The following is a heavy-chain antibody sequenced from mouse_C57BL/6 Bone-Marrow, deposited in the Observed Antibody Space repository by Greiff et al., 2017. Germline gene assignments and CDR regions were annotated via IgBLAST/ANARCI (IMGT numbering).Heavy chain of an antibody. V-gene: IGHV1-81*01. CDR2: IYPRSGNT. Sequence: QVQLQQSGAELARPGASVKLSCKASGYTFTSYGISWVKQRTGQGLEWIGEIYPRSGNTYYNEKFKGKATLTADKSSSTAYMALRSLTSEDSAVYFCAREGRGSEAMDYWGQGTSVTVSS. CDR1: GYTFTSYG. J-gene: IGHJ4*01. CDR3: AREGRGSEAMDY. D-gene: IGHD3-2*02.